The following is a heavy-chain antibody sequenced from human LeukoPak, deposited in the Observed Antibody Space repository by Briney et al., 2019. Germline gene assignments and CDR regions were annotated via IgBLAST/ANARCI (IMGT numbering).Heavy chain of an antibody. CDR1: GGSISGYF. Sequence: SETLSLTCTVSGGSISGYFWTWIRQPAGKELEWIGRIYSSGTAYYNPSLESRVTISLDTFNNQFSLKVTSVTAADTAVYYCAKGGFHAWTYGSGSYSSGYYFDSWGQGTLVTVSS. CDR2: IYSSGTA. D-gene: IGHD3-10*01. J-gene: IGHJ4*02. V-gene: IGHV4-4*07. CDR3: AKGGFHAWTYGSGSYSSGYYFDS.